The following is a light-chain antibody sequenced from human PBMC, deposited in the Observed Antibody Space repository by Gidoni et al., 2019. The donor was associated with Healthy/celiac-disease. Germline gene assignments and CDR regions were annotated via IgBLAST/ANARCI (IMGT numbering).Light chain of an antibody. J-gene: IGKJ1*01. V-gene: IGKV1-39*01. CDR1: QSISSY. CDR2: AAS. CDR3: QQSYSTPRT. Sequence: DIQMTQSTSSLSASVGDRVTITGRASQSISSYLNWYQQKPGKAPKLLIYAASSLQSGVPSRFSGSGSGTDFTLTISSLQPEDFATYYCQQSYSTPRTFGQGTKVEIK.